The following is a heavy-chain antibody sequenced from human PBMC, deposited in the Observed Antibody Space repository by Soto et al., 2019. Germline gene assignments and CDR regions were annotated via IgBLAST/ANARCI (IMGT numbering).Heavy chain of an antibody. J-gene: IGHJ4*02. V-gene: IGHV3-73*02. CDR2: LRNKANSSAT. D-gene: IGHD3-22*01. Sequence: EVQLVESGGGLVQPGGSLKLSCAASGFTFSGSSVHWVRQASGKGLEWVGRLRNKANSSATANAAPVRGRFTISRDDSTNTASLQMNSLNTKATAVEYCISPSHEAMIRTWGQGPLVPVSS. CDR1: GFTFSGSS. CDR3: ISPSHEAMIRT.